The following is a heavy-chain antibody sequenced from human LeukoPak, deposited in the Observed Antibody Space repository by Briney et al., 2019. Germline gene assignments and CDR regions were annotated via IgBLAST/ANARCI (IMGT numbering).Heavy chain of an antibody. J-gene: IGHJ4*02. Sequence: GGSLRLSCAASGFTFSSYWMHWVRQAPGKGLVWLSRINTDGTITSYADSLEGRFTISRDNAKNTVYLQMNSLRTEDTAVYYCARPGVGFDYWGQGALVTVSS. CDR2: INTDGTIT. CDR3: ARPGVGFDY. V-gene: IGHV3-74*01. CDR1: GFTFSSYW.